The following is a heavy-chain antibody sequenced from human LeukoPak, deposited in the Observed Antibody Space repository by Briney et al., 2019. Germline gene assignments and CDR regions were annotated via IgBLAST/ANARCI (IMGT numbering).Heavy chain of an antibody. Sequence: GGSLTLSCVVAGFTLSNYGTHWVRQAPGGGLGWVAIISFDGSDKYYEDSVRGRVTISRDNSKNTLYLQMNSRRAEDTAVYYCARHASGHYFDSWGQGTLVTVSS. CDR3: ARHASGHYFDS. J-gene: IGHJ4*02. D-gene: IGHD2-15*01. V-gene: IGHV3-33*01. CDR1: GFTLSNYG. CDR2: ISFDGSDK.